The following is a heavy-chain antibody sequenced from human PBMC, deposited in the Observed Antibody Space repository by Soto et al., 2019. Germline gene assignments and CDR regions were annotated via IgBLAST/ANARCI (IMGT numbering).Heavy chain of an antibody. CDR3: AKEQQPDSYYYYYGMDV. D-gene: IGHD6-13*01. J-gene: IGHJ6*02. CDR1: GFTFSSYA. CDR2: ISGSGGST. Sequence: PGGSLRLSCAASGFTFSSYAMSWVRQAPGKGLEWVSAISGSGGSTYYADSVKGRFTISRDNSKNTLYLQMNSLRAEDTAVYYCAKEQQPDSYYYYYGMDVWGRGTTVTVSS. V-gene: IGHV3-23*01.